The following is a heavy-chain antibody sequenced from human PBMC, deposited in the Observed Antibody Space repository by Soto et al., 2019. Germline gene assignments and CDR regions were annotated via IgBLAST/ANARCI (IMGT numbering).Heavy chain of an antibody. CDR2: IYYTGST. Sequence: QVQLQESGPGLVKPSETLSLTCTVSGVSVNSDSYYWSWIRQPPGKGLEWIGYIYYTGSTTYNPSLKSRVTISLDTSRNHFSLSLSAVTAADTAVFYCAREFSNSPEAFVFWGRGTLVTVSS. CDR3: AREFSNSPEAFVF. J-gene: IGHJ4*02. D-gene: IGHD6-6*01. V-gene: IGHV4-61*03. CDR1: GVSVNSDSYY.